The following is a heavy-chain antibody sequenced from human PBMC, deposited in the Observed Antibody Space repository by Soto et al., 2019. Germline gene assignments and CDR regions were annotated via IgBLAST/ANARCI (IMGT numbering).Heavy chain of an antibody. V-gene: IGHV3-30*18. CDR1: GFTFSNYG. CDR2: ISYDGNNK. D-gene: IGHD3-10*01. CDR3: AKDWGYYGSGSSYFDY. Sequence: QVQLVESGGGVVQPGRSLRLSCAASGFTFSNYGIHWVRQAPGKGLEWVAVISYDGNNKYYADSMKGRFTISRDNSKNTLYLQMNSLRAEDTAVYYCAKDWGYYGSGSSYFDYWGQGTLVTVSS. J-gene: IGHJ4*02.